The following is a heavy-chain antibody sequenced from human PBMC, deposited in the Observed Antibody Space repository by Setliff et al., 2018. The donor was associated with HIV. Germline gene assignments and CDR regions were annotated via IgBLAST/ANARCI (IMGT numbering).Heavy chain of an antibody. Sequence: KASETLSLTCTVSGGSISSGSYYWSWIRQSPGKGLEWIGYIYTGGSTNYNPSLKSRVTISVDTSKSQFSLKLNSVTAADTAVYYCARELGASPHDVFDIWGQGTMVTVS. CDR2: IYTGGST. J-gene: IGHJ3*02. CDR3: ARELGASPHDVFDI. D-gene: IGHD3-16*01. CDR1: GGSISSGSYY. V-gene: IGHV4-61*01.